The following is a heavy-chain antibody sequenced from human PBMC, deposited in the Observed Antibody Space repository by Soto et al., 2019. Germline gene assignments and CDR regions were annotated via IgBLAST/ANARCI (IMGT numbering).Heavy chain of an antibody. D-gene: IGHD6-6*01. V-gene: IGHV1-69*02. J-gene: IGHJ3*02. CDR1: GGTFSSYT. CDR3: AAPSSIAARLTAFDI. CDR2: IIPILGIA. Sequence: QVPLVQSGAEVKKPGSSVKVSCKASGGTFSSYTISWVRQAPGQGLEWMGRIIPILGIANYAQKFQGRVTITADKSTSTAYMELSSLRSEDTAVYYCAAPSSIAARLTAFDIWGQGTMVTVSS.